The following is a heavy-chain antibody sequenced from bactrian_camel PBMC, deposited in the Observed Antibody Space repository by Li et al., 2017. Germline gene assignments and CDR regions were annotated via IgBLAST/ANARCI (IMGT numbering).Heavy chain of an antibody. J-gene: IGHJ4*01. CDR2: SITRGSIT. V-gene: IGHV3S40*01. D-gene: IGHD3*01. CDR1: GFTDSACH. Sequence: DVQLVESGGGLVQPGGSLRLSCTGSGFTDSACHMAWVRQAPGKGLVWVSSITRGSITYFADSVKGRFTVSRDDAKNTVHLQMNSLKSDDSALYYCVTGHFYYPFWGQGTQVTVS. CDR3: VTGHFYYPF.